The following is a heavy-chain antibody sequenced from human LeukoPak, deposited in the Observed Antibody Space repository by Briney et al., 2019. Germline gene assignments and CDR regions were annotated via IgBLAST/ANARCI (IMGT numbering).Heavy chain of an antibody. D-gene: IGHD3-10*01. CDR1: GVTFSNFD. Sequence: GGSLRLSCAASGVTFSNFDIHWVRQAPGKGLDWVAVIWHDGRNTYYAESVKGRFTISRDNSKNTLYLHLNSLRAEDRAVYYCAKDSRGFGEPPSFWFDPWGQGTLVTVSS. V-gene: IGHV3-33*03. CDR3: AKDSRGFGEPPSFWFDP. CDR2: IWHDGRNT. J-gene: IGHJ5*02.